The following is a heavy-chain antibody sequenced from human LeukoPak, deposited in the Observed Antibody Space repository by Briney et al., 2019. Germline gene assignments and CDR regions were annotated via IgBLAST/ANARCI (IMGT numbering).Heavy chain of an antibody. J-gene: IGHJ6*03. CDR1: GFTFGSYG. CDR2: ISGSGGST. Sequence: GGSLRLSCAASGFTFGSYGMSWVRQAPGRGLEWVSGISGSGGSTYYADSVKGRFTISRDNSKNTLYLQMNSLRAEDTAIYYCAKNGDRGAYCTGGTCYPYFYYYMDVWGKGTTVTI. D-gene: IGHD2-15*01. V-gene: IGHV3-23*01. CDR3: AKNGDRGAYCTGGTCYPYFYYYMDV.